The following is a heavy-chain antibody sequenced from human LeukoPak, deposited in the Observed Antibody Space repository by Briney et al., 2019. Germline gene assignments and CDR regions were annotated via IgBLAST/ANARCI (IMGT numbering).Heavy chain of an antibody. J-gene: IGHJ4*02. CDR2: IYPGDSDT. D-gene: IGHD2-2*01. CDR1: GYSFTSYW. CDR3: ARRGGYCSSTSCYPFGY. Sequence: GESLKISCKGFGYSFTSYWIGWVRQMPGKGLECMGIIYPGDSDTRYSPSFQGQVTISADKSISTAYLQWSSLKASDTAMYYCARRGGYCSSTSCYPFGYWGQGTLVTVSS. V-gene: IGHV5-51*01.